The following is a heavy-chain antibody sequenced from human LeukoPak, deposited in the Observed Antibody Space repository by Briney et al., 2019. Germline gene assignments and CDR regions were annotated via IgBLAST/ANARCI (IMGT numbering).Heavy chain of an antibody. V-gene: IGHV3-74*01. CDR2: ILNDGGST. CDR1: GCTFNRYW. Sequence: GGSLRLSCAASGCTFNRYWMHWVRQAPGEGPVWVSHILNDGGSTSYADSVKGRCTISRDNAKNTLSLLMNSLRAEDTAVYYCVRHNYGYDYWGQGTPVTVSS. J-gene: IGHJ4*02. CDR3: VRHNYGYDY. D-gene: IGHD5-18*01.